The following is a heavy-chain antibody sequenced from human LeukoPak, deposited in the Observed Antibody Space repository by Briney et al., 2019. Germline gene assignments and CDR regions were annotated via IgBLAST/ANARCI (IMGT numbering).Heavy chain of an antibody. V-gene: IGHV4-39*01. J-gene: IGHJ6*03. CDR2: VYHDGDT. CDR1: GGSIDSGPYY. Sequence: PSETLSLTCAVSGGSIDSGPYYWAWLRQTPEKGLEWLGTVYHDGDTKYSPSLGGRGSLSVDTSKNQFSLKLSSVTAADTAVYYCARQLDYYDSSGPYYYYYYYMDVWGKGTTVTVSS. D-gene: IGHD3-22*01. CDR3: ARQLDYYDSSGPYYYYYYYMDV.